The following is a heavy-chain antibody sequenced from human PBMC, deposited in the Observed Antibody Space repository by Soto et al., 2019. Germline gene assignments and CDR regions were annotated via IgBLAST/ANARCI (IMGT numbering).Heavy chain of an antibody. CDR1: GFTFSNAW. CDR2: IKSKTDGGTT. D-gene: IGHD5-18*01. CDR3: TTTDTATTLGYYYGMDV. Sequence: EVQLVESGGGLVKPGGSLRLSCAASGFTFSNAWMSWVRQAPGKGLEWVGRIKSKTDGGTTDYAAPVKGRFTISRDDSKNTLYLQMNSLKTEDTAVYYCTTTDTATTLGYYYGMDVWGQGTTVTVSS. V-gene: IGHV3-15*01. J-gene: IGHJ6*02.